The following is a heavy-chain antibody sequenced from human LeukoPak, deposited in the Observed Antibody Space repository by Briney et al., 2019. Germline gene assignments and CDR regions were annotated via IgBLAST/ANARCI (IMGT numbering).Heavy chain of an antibody. CDR1: GFTFSTYS. J-gene: IGHJ4*02. V-gene: IGHV3-11*06. CDR3: ASRNAAMVGFDY. CDR2: ISSSSTYT. D-gene: IGHD5-18*01. Sequence: GGSLRLSCAASGFTFSTYSMSWIRQAPGKGLEWVSYISSSSTYTNYADSVKGRFTISRDNAKNSLYLQMNSLRVEDTAVYYCASRNAAMVGFDYWGQGTLVTVSS.